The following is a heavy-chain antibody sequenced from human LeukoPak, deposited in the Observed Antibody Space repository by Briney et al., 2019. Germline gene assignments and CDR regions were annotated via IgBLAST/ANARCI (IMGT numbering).Heavy chain of an antibody. CDR1: GYSISSGYY. D-gene: IGHD6-13*01. CDR2: IYHSGST. Sequence: SETLSLTCTVSGYSISSGYYWGWIRQPPGKGLEWIGSIYHSGSTYYNPSLKSRVTISVDTSKNQLSLNLNSVTAADTAVYYCAKGFGIAWYVFLFDYWGQGSLVTVSS. CDR3: AKGFGIAWYVFLFDY. V-gene: IGHV4-38-2*02. J-gene: IGHJ4*02.